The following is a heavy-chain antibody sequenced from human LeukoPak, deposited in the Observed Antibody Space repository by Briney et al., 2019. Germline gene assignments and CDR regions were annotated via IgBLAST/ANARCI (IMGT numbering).Heavy chain of an antibody. CDR1: GGSFSGYY. V-gene: IGHV4-34*01. J-gene: IGHJ4*02. Sequence: PSETLSLTCAVYGGSFSGYYWSWIRQPPGKGLEWIGEINHSGNTNYNPSLKSRVIISVDTSKNQFSLKLSSVTAADTAVYYCTRRGGSYRLYYFDYWGQGTLVTVSS. CDR2: INHSGNT. D-gene: IGHD1-26*01. CDR3: TRRGGSYRLYYFDY.